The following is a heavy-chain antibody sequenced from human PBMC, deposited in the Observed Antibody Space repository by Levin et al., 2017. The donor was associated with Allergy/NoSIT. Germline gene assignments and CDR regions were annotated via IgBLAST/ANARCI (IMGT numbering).Heavy chain of an antibody. J-gene: IGHJ6*03. Sequence: PSETLSLTCAVSGGSISSSNWWSWVRQPPGKGLEWIGEIYHSGSTNYNPSLKSRVTISVDKSKNQFSLKLSSVTAADTAVYYCARDTLLDSSGGYDELDDYYMDVWGKGTTVTVSS. V-gene: IGHV4-4*02. CDR3: ARDTLLDSSGGYDELDDYYMDV. D-gene: IGHD6-19*01. CDR1: GGSISSSNW. CDR2: IYHSGST.